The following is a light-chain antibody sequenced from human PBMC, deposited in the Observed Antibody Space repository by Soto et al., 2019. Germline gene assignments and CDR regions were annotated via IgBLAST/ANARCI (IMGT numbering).Light chain of an antibody. CDR1: QSVSNY. J-gene: IGKJ4*01. CDR3: QQRSNWPTLT. CDR2: DAS. V-gene: IGKV3-11*01. Sequence: EIVLTQSPATLSLSQGERATLYCRASQSVSNYLAWYQQKPCQAPRLLIYDASNRATGIPARFSGSVSGTDFTPTISSLEPQDFAVYYGQQRSNWPTLTFCGMTKVDIK.